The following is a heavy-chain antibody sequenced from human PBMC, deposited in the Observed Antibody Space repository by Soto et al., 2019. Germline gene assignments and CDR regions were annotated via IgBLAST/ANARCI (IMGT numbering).Heavy chain of an antibody. CDR3: ARDKPWGACYLFY. Sequence: LRLSCAASGFTFSTYWMTWVRQAPGKGLEWVANIKEDGSVGDYVDSVKGRFTISRDNARNSLYLQMNSLTAEDTAVYFCARDKPWGACYLFYWCRG. D-gene: IGHD1-26*01. J-gene: IGHJ4*02. V-gene: IGHV3-7*01. CDR2: IKEDGSVG. CDR1: GFTFSTYW.